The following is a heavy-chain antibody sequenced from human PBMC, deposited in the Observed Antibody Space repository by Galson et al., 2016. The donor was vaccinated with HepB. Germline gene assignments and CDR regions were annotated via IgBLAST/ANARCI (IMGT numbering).Heavy chain of an antibody. CDR3: ASRAGDYYGNSGYYYYYNYGMDV. J-gene: IGHJ6*02. Sequence: SVKVSCKASGGTFSNYANSWVRQAPGQGLKWMGGIIPIFGTANYAQNFQGRVTITADESTSTAYMELSSLRSEDTAVDYCASRAGDYYGNSGYYYYYNYGMDVWGQGTTVTVSS. V-gene: IGHV1-69*13. CDR2: IIPIFGTA. CDR1: GGTFSNYA. D-gene: IGHD3-22*01.